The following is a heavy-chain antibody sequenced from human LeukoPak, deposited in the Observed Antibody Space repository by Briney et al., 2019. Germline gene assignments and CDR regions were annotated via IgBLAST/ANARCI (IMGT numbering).Heavy chain of an antibody. J-gene: IGHJ2*01. D-gene: IGHD4-23*01. CDR1: GYTFTSCG. CDR3: ARDGMTTVVTPYWYFDL. Sequence: ASVKVSCKASGYTFTSCGISWVRQAPGQGLEWMGWISAYNGNTNYAQKLQGRVTMTTDTSTSTAYMELRSLRSDDTAVYYCARDGMTTVVTPYWYFDLWGRGTLVTVSS. CDR2: ISAYNGNT. V-gene: IGHV1-18*01.